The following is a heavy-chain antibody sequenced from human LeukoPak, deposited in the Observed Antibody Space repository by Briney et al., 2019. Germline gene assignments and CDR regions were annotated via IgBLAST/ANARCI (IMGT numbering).Heavy chain of an antibody. CDR1: GFTFDDYA. V-gene: IGHV3-9*01. D-gene: IGHD2-2*02. CDR2: ISWNSGSI. CDR3: AKDMYDYTY. J-gene: IGHJ4*02. Sequence: GGSLRLSCAASGFTFDDYAMHWVRQAPGKGLEWVSGISWNSGSIGYADSVKGRFTISRDNAKNSLYLQMNSLRAEDTALYYCAKDMYDYTYWGQGTLVTVSS.